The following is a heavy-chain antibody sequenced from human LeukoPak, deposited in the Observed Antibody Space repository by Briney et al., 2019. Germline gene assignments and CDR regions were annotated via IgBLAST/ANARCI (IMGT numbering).Heavy chain of an antibody. CDR3: ARDNSIADRGWWFGP. Sequence: ASVKVSCKASGYIFTNHYMHWVRQAPGQGLEWVGLINPSGRSTLYAEKFRGRIIMKRDLSTATDYMELSSLRSEDTAVYYCARDNSIADRGWWFGPWGQGTLVTVSS. CDR1: GYIFTNHY. CDR2: INPSGRST. J-gene: IGHJ5*02. V-gene: IGHV1-46*01. D-gene: IGHD1-1*01.